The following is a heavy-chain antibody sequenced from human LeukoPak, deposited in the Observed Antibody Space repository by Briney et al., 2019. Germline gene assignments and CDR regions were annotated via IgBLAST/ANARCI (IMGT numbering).Heavy chain of an antibody. J-gene: IGHJ4*02. Sequence: SETLSLTCTVSGGSISSYYWSWIRQRAGKGLEWIGRIYTSGSTNYNPSLKSRVTMSVDTSKNRFSLKLSSVTAADTAVYYCARDRIAAASRGFDYWGQGTLVTVSS. CDR2: IYTSGST. D-gene: IGHD6-13*01. CDR1: GGSISSYY. V-gene: IGHV4-4*07. CDR3: ARDRIAAASRGFDY.